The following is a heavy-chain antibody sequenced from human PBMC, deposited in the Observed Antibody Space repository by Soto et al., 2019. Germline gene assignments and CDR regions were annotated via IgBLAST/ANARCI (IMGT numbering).Heavy chain of an antibody. J-gene: IGHJ6*02. V-gene: IGHV3-30*18. Sequence: QVQLVESGGGEVQPGRSLTLSCAASGFTFSPYGMHWVRQTPGKGLAWVAVISYDGTNKFYSDSVKGRFTISRDNFKNTLTLQMNSLRADDTAVYSCAKDLQSYGDYDYYCYGMDVWGQGTRVTVSS. D-gene: IGHD4-17*01. CDR1: GFTFSPYG. CDR2: ISYDGTNK. CDR3: AKDLQSYGDYDYYCYGMDV.